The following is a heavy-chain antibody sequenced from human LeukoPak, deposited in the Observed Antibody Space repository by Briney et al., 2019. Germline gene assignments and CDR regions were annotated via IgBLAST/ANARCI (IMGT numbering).Heavy chain of an antibody. D-gene: IGHD3-22*01. V-gene: IGHV1-46*01. J-gene: IGHJ4*02. Sequence: ASETVSCKASGYTFTSYYMHWVRQAPGQGLEWMGIINPSGGSTSYAQKFQGRVTMTRDTSTSTVYMELSSLRSEDTAVYYCARVLNVRLLPLDYWGQGTLVTVSS. CDR1: GYTFTSYY. CDR3: ARVLNVRLLPLDY. CDR2: INPSGGST.